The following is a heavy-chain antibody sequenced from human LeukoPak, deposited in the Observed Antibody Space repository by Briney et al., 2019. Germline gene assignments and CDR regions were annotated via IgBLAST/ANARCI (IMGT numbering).Heavy chain of an antibody. CDR2: IYYSGST. V-gene: IGHV4-39*07. CDR3: ARGSGSTEGAFDI. J-gene: IGHJ3*02. Sequence: SETLSLTCTVSGGSISSSSYYWGWIRQPPGKGLEWIGSIYYSGSTYYNPSLKSRVTISVDTSKNQFSLKLSPVTAADTAVYYCARGSGSTEGAFDIWGQGTMVTVSS. CDR1: GGSISSSSYY. D-gene: IGHD1-26*01.